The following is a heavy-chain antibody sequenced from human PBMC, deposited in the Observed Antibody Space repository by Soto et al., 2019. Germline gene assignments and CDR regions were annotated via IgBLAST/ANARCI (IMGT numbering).Heavy chain of an antibody. J-gene: IGHJ4*02. CDR2: IYDSGST. CDR1: GGSISGGGYS. CDR3: ARTWELIKCAC. V-gene: IGHV4-30-2*01. Sequence: QLQLQESGSGLVKPSQTLSLTCAVSGGSISGGGYSWSWIRQPPGKGLEWIGYIYDSGSTYYNPSLKSRVTISVDRSKNQFSLNVNSVTAADTAVYYCARTWELIKCACWGQGTLVSVSS. D-gene: IGHD1-26*01.